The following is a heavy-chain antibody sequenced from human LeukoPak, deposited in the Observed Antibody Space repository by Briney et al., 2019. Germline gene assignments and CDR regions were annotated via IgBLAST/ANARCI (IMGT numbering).Heavy chain of an antibody. D-gene: IGHD3-10*01. CDR1: GFTVSSYG. J-gene: IGHJ4*02. CDR3: ARGGYYGSGTYYSPTSPH. CDR2: ISGSGDNT. Sequence: KPGGSLRLSCATSGFTVSSYGMTWVRQAPGKGLEWVSSISGSGDNTYYADSVKGRFTFSRDNSKDTLYLQMNSLRAEDTAVYYCARGGYYGSGTYYSPTSPHWGQGTLVTVSS. V-gene: IGHV3-23*01.